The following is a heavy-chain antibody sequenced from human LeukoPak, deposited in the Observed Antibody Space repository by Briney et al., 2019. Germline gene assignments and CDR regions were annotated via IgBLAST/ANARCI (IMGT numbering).Heavy chain of an antibody. D-gene: IGHD2-2*02. CDR1: GYTFTSYD. Sequence: ASVKVSCKASGYTFTSYDINWVRQATGQGLEWMGWMSPNSGNTGYAQKFQGRVTMTRNTSISTAYMELSSLRSEDTAVYYCARGYCSSTSCYNYYYGMDVWGQGTTVTVSS. J-gene: IGHJ6*02. CDR2: MSPNSGNT. V-gene: IGHV1-8*01. CDR3: ARGYCSSTSCYNYYYGMDV.